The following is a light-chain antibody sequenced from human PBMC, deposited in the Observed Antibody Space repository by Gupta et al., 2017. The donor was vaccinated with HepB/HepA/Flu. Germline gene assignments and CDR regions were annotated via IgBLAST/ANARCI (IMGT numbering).Light chain of an antibody. CDR1: Y. CDR2: DAS. V-gene: IGKV3-20*01. J-gene: IGKJ1*01. Sequence: YLAWYQQKPGQAPRLLIYDASGRATGIPDRFSGSGSGTDFTLIISRLEPEDSAVHYCQQYGSSPWTFGQGTKVEI. CDR3: QQYGSSPWT.